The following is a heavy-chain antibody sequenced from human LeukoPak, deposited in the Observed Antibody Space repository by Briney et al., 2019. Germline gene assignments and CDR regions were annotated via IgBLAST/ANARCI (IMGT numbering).Heavy chain of an antibody. V-gene: IGHV3-21*01. J-gene: IGHJ5*02. Sequence: GGPLSLSCAASGFTFSSYSMTWVRQAPGKGREWVSSISSSSSYIYYADSVKGRFTISRDNAKNSLYLQMNSLRAEDTAVYYCARDRRGIVVVPAAITGIRFDPWGQGTLVTVSS. CDR1: GFTFSSYS. CDR2: ISSSSSYI. CDR3: ARDRRGIVVVPAAITGIRFDP. D-gene: IGHD2-2*01.